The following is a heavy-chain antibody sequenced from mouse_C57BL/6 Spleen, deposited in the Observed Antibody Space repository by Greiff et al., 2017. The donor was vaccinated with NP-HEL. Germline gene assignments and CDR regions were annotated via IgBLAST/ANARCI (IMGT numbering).Heavy chain of an antibody. Sequence: QVQLKQPGAELVKPGASVKLSCKASGYTFTSYWMHWVKQRPGRGLEWIGRIDPNSGGTKYNEKFKSKATLTVDKPSSTAYMQLSSLTSEDSAVYYCAREDYDYEGFAYWGQGTLVTVSA. J-gene: IGHJ3*01. D-gene: IGHD2-4*01. CDR2: IDPNSGGT. V-gene: IGHV1-72*01. CDR3: AREDYDYEGFAY. CDR1: GYTFTSYW.